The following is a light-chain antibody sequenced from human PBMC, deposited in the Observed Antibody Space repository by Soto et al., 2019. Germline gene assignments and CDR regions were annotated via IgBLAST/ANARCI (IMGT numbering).Light chain of an antibody. CDR1: QSVSSN. Sequence: EIVMTQSPATLSVSPGETATLYCRASQSVSSNLAWYQQKPGQAPRLLIYGASTRATDIPARFSGSGSGTEFTLTISILQSEDFAVYYCQQYNNFWTFGQGTKVEIK. J-gene: IGKJ1*01. V-gene: IGKV3-15*01. CDR2: GAS. CDR3: QQYNNFWT.